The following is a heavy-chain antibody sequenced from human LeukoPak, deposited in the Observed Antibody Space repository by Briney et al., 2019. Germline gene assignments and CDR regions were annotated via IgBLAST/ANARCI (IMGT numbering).Heavy chain of an antibody. V-gene: IGHV3-74*01. Sequence: GGSLRLSCAASGFTFSSYWMHWVRQAPGKGLVWVSRINSDRSSTSYADSVKGRFTISRDNAKNTLYLQMNSLRAEDTAVYYCARVYDFWSGYPPYWGQGTLVTVSS. J-gene: IGHJ4*02. CDR1: GFTFSSYW. CDR3: ARVYDFWSGYPPY. CDR2: INSDRSST. D-gene: IGHD3-3*01.